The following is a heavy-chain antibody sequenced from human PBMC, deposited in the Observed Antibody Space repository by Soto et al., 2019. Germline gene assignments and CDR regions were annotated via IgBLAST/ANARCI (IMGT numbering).Heavy chain of an antibody. V-gene: IGHV3-23*01. CDR2: ISGSGGST. CDR3: AKQTDIVATIVFYYFDY. CDR1: GFTFSSYA. D-gene: IGHD5-12*01. Sequence: GGSLRLSCAASGFTFSSYAMSWVRQAPGKGLEWVSAISGSGGSTYYADSVKGRFTISRDNSKNTLYLQMNSLRAEDTAVYYCAKQTDIVATIVFYYFDYWGQGTLVTVSS. J-gene: IGHJ4*02.